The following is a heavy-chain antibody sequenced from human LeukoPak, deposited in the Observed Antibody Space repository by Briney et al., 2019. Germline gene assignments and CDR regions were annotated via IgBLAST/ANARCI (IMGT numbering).Heavy chain of an antibody. J-gene: IGHJ4*02. CDR1: GFTFSNYA. Sequence: GGSLRLSCAASGFTFSNYAMSWVRQAPGKGLEWVSGISGSGGSTYYADSVKGRFTISRDNSKNTLYLQMNSLTDEDTAVYYCAKKWGVGTTTLDYYDYWGQGTLVTVSS. V-gene: IGHV3-23*01. D-gene: IGHD1-26*01. CDR3: AKKWGVGTTTLDYYDY. CDR2: ISGSGGST.